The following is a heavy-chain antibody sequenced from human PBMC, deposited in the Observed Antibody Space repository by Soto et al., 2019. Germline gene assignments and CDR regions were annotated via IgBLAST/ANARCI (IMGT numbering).Heavy chain of an antibody. D-gene: IGHD6-13*01. CDR2: SSAHTGNT. J-gene: IGHJ3*02. V-gene: IGHV1-18*01. CDR1: GYTFTSYYG. Sequence: GASVKVSCKASGYTFTSYYGISWVRQAPGQGLEWMGWSSAHTGNTNYAQKFQGRVTMTTDTSTSTAYMELRSLRSDDTAVYYCARVLGYNSSWWRHTAFDIWGQGTMVTVSS. CDR3: ARVLGYNSSWWRHTAFDI.